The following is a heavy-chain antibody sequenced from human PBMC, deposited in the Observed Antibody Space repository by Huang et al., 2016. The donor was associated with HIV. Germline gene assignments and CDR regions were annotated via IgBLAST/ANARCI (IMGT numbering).Heavy chain of an antibody. CDR1: GYTFTGYY. CDR2: INPKSGGT. Sequence: QVQLVQSGAEVKKPGASVKGSCKASGYTFTGYYMHWVRQAPGQGLEWMGWINPKSGGTNYAQKFQGRVTMTRDTSISTADMELSRLRSDDTAVYYCAREVVSATGYYYYGMDVWGQGTTVTVSS. V-gene: IGHV1-2*02. CDR3: AREVVSATGYYYYGMDV. D-gene: IGHD2-15*01. J-gene: IGHJ6*02.